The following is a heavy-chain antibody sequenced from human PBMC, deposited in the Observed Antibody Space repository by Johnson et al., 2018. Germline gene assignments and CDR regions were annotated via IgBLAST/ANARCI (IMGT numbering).Heavy chain of an antibody. CDR2: SKGTIDGGTT. D-gene: IGHD4/OR15-4a*01. J-gene: IGHJ4*02. CDR3: TTAAYGGNGFHY. Sequence: VQLVQAGGDLVKPGGSLRLSCAVSGFTFTNAWMKCVRQAPGKGLEWLGRSKGTIDGGTTDYPAPVKGRLTISRDDSKNTLYLQMNSLTAEDTAVYYCTTAAYGGNGFHYWGRGTLVTVSS. CDR1: GFTFTNAW. V-gene: IGHV3-15*07.